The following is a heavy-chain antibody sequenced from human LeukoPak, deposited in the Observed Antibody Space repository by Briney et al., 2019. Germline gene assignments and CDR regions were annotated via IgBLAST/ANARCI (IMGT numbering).Heavy chain of an antibody. Sequence: GGSARLSCAASGFTFSSYCMHWVRQSPGKGLVWVSRINSDGGSTSYADSVKGRFTISRDNAKNTLYLQMNSLRAEDTAVYYCARGEVYYYDSSGYYYYYYYMDVWGKGTTVTVS. J-gene: IGHJ6*03. CDR2: INSDGGST. CDR3: ARGEVYYYDSSGYYYYYYYMDV. D-gene: IGHD3-22*01. V-gene: IGHV3-74*01. CDR1: GFTFSSYC.